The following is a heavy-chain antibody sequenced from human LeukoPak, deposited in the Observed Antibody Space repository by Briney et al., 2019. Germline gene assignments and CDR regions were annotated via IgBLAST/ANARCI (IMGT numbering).Heavy chain of an antibody. CDR3: SRDFNGLNDF. CDR2: INHDGSRK. V-gene: IGHV3-74*01. J-gene: IGHJ4*02. Sequence: GGSLRLSCAASGSTFSSNWMNWVRQGPGKGLVWVSRINHDGSRKYYAESVKGRFTISRDNAKNTLSLEMNSLGAEDTAVYYCSRDFNGLNDFWGQGTLVTVSS. CDR1: GSTFSSNW. D-gene: IGHD2-8*01.